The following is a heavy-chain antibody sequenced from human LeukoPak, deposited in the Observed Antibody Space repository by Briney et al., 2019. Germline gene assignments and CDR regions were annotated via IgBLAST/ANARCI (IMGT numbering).Heavy chain of an antibody. J-gene: IGHJ4*02. CDR3: ARGAYDFWSGSVDY. V-gene: IGHV1-69*05. CDR1: GGNFSSNA. D-gene: IGHD3-3*01. Sequence: SVNVSRKASGGNFSSNAISWVRQAPGQGLEWMGGIIPIFGTANYAQKFQGRVTITTDESTSTAYMELSSLRSEDTAVYYCARGAYDFWSGSVDYWGQETLVTVSS. CDR2: IIPIFGTA.